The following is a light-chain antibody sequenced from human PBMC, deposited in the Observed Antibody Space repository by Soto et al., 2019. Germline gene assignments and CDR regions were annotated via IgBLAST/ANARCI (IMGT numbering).Light chain of an antibody. Sequence: DIQMTQSPSSLSASVGDRVTITCRASQSISFYLNWYQQKPGKAPKLLIYAASSLQSGVPSRFSGSGSGTDFTLTISSLQPEDFATYYCQQSCSTPRTFGQGTKLDIK. V-gene: IGKV1-39*01. CDR3: QQSCSTPRT. J-gene: IGKJ2*01. CDR2: AAS. CDR1: QSISFY.